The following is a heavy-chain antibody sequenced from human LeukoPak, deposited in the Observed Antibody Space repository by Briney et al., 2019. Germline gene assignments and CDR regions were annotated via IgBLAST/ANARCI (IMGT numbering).Heavy chain of an antibody. V-gene: IGHV1-46*01. D-gene: IGHD3-22*01. CDR1: GYTFTSYY. J-gene: IGHJ4*02. CDR2: INPSGGST. CDR3: AGKSYYYDSSGFPGSPGLDY. Sequence: GASVKVSCKASGYTFTSYYMHWVRQAPGQGLEWMGIINPSGGSTSYAQKFQGRVTMTRDTSTSTVYMELSSLRSEDTAVYYCAGKSYYYDSSGFPGSPGLDYWGQGTLVTVSS.